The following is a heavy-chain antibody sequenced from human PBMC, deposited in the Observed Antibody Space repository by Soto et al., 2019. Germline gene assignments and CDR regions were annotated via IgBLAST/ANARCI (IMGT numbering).Heavy chain of an antibody. CDR2: ISSSSSYI. CDR3: ARDSRQWGHGDPYYYYYMDV. CDR1: GFTFSSYS. Sequence: GGSLRLSCAASGFTFSSYSMNWVRQAPGKGLEWVSSISSSSSYIYYADSVKGRFTISRDNAKNSLYLQMNSLRAEDTAVYYCARDSRQWGHGDPYYYYYMDVWGKGTTVTVSS. V-gene: IGHV3-21*01. D-gene: IGHD7-27*01. J-gene: IGHJ6*03.